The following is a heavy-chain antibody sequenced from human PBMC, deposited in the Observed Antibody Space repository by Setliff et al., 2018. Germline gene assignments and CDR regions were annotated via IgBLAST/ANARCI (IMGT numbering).Heavy chain of an antibody. D-gene: IGHD5-18*01. CDR2: TIPLFGTT. Sequence: SVKVSCKASGGTFSNYGVSWVRQAPGQGLGWMGGTIPLFGTTYYAQKFHGRVTIITDESTSTAYMELSSLTSDDTAVYYCAREGVDTRSSTDYRYYMDVWGKGTTVTVSS. J-gene: IGHJ6*03. CDR1: GGTFSNYG. V-gene: IGHV1-69*05. CDR3: AREGVDTRSSTDYRYYMDV.